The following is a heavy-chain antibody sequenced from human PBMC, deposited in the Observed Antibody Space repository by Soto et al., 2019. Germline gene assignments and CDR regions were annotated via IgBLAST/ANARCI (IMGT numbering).Heavy chain of an antibody. CDR1: GGSFSDFY. V-gene: IGHV4-34*01. CDR2: INHSGST. J-gene: IGHJ4*02. Sequence: SETLSLTCAVYGGSFSDFYWTGIRQPPGKGLEWIGEINHSGSTNYNPSLKSRVAISVDTSKNQFSLNLTSVTAADTAVYYCGPRGAVADPRGYWGQGTLVTVSS. CDR3: GPRGAVADPRGY. D-gene: IGHD6-19*01.